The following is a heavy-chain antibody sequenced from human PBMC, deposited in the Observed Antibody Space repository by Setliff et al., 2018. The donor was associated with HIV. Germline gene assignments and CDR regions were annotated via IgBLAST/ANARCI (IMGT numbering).Heavy chain of an antibody. CDR3: ARAHDNHDSSGYSHDS. J-gene: IGHJ4*02. CDR2: MHTDGSST. D-gene: IGHD3-22*01. V-gene: IGHV3-74*01. Sequence: PGGSLRLSCAASGFTFSSYWMHWVRQAPGKGLVWVFGMHTDGSSTRYADSVKGRFTISRDNAKNMLYLQMNSLSADDTAVYYCARAHDNHDSSGYSHDSWGQGSLVTVSS. CDR1: GFTFSSYW.